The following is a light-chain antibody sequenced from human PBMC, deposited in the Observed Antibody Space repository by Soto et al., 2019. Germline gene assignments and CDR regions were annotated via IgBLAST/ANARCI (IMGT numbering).Light chain of an antibody. CDR1: QSVSSY. CDR3: QQYGSSPQT. CDR2: DAS. Sequence: EIVLTQSPATLSLSPGERSTLSFMASQSVSSYLAWYQQKPGQAPRLLIYDASNRTTGIPARFSGSGSGTDFTLTISRLEPEDFAVYYCQQYGSSPQTFGQGTKVDIK. J-gene: IGKJ1*01. V-gene: IGKV3-20*01.